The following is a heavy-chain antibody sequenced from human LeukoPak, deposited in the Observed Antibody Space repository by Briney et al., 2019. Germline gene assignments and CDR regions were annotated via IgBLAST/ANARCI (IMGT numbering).Heavy chain of an antibody. CDR2: ISYDGNNK. CDR1: GFTFSSYA. CDR3: ARDRAAAGDFDY. J-gene: IGHJ4*02. V-gene: IGHV3-30-3*01. Sequence: GGSLRLSCAASGFTFSSYAMHWVRQAPGKGLEWVAVISYDGNNKYYADSVKGRFTISRDNSKNTLYLQMNSLRIEDTAVYYCARDRAAAGDFDYWGQGTLVTVSS. D-gene: IGHD6-13*01.